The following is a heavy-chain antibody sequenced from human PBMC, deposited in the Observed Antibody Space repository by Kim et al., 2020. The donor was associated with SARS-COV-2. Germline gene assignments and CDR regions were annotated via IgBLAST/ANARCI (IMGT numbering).Heavy chain of an antibody. CDR2: FDPIDDEP. CDR1: GYTLSELS. CDR3: ATEGATIFGGVLRIYKALDG. J-gene: IGHJ6*02. V-gene: IGHV1-24*01. Sequence: ASVKVSCKLSGYTLSELSMHWVRQAPGKGLEWMGSFDPIDDEPIYAQKFQGRVTVTGETSTNTVYMYLSSLRSEDTAVYYCATEGATIFGGVLRIYKALDGWGQGTTVTVSS. D-gene: IGHD3-3*01.